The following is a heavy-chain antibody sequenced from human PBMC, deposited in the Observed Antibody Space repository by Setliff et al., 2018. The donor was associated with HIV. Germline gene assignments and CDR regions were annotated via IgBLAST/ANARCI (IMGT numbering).Heavy chain of an antibody. J-gene: IGHJ4*02. CDR1: GGSSSGYY. V-gene: IGHV4-34*01. D-gene: IGHD3-10*01. CDR2: INHSGKS. CDR3: ATKAMIRGKPFDH. Sequence: SETLSLTCAVYGGSSSGYYWSWLRQPPKRGLEWIGEINHSGKSNFNPSLKSRLNISVDTSKNQFSLKLNSLTAADTAVYFCATKAMIRGKPFDHWGQGMLVT.